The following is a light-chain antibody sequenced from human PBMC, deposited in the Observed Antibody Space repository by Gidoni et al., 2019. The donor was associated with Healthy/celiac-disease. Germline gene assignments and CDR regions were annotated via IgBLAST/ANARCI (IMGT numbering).Light chain of an antibody. V-gene: IGLV2-23*01. CDR1: SRDVGCYNL. CDR3: CSYAGSSTWV. J-gene: IGLJ3*02. Sequence: QSALTQPASVSGSPGQSITISCTGTSRDVGCYNLVSWYQQHPGKAPKLMIYEGSKRPSGVSNRFSGSKSGNTASLTISGLQAEDDADYYCCSYAGSSTWVFGGGTKLTVL. CDR2: EGS.